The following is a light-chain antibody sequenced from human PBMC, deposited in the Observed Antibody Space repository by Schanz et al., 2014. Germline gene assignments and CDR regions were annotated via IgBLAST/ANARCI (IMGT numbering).Light chain of an antibody. V-gene: IGKV4-1*01. CDR3: QQLNTYPFA. CDR1: QSVLYTSNNKNY. Sequence: DIVMTQSPDSLAVSLGERATINCKSSQSVLYTSNNKNYLAWYQQKPGQPPKLLIYWASTRESGVPDRFSGGVSGTDFTLTISSLQPEDFATYYCQQLNTYPFAFGPGTTVDV. J-gene: IGKJ3*01. CDR2: WAS.